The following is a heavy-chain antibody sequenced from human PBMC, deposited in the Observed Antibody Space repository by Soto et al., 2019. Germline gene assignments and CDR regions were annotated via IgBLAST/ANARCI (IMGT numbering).Heavy chain of an antibody. CDR1: GLTFSDHY. CDR3: VSLWSVTGSRDY. Sequence: EVQLVETGGGLVQPGGSLRLSCAVSGLTFSDHYMGWVRQAPGKGLDWVGRIRDRVHSYTTEYAASVKGRFTISRDDSRNSLYLQMNSLKMEDTAVFYCVSLWSVTGSRDYWGRGTLVTVSS. J-gene: IGHJ4*02. D-gene: IGHD1-20*01. CDR2: IRDRVHSYTT. V-gene: IGHV3-72*01.